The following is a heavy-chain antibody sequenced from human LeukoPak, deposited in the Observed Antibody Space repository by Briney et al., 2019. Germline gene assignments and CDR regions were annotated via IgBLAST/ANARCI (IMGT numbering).Heavy chain of an antibody. CDR3: AKEKGPNWFDAFDI. D-gene: IGHD7-27*01. CDR2: IRYDGSNK. CDR1: GFTFCSYG. V-gene: IGHV3-30*02. Sequence: GGSLRLSCAASGFTFCSYGMHWVRQAPGKGLEWVAFIRYDGSNKYYADSVKGRFTISRDNSKNTLYLQMNSLRAEDTAVYYCAKEKGPNWFDAFDIWGQGTMVTVSS. J-gene: IGHJ3*02.